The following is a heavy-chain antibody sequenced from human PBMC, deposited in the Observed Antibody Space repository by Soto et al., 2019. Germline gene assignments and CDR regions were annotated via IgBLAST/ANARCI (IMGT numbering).Heavy chain of an antibody. J-gene: IGHJ3*02. Sequence: ASVKVSCKASGYTFTSYYMHWVRQAPGQGLEWMGIINPSGGSTSYAQKFQGRVTMTRDTSTSTVYMELSSLRSDDTAVYYCARFGHCSGGSCYSSRAFDIWGQGTMVTVSS. V-gene: IGHV1-46*01. CDR3: ARFGHCSGGSCYSSRAFDI. D-gene: IGHD2-15*01. CDR1: GYTFTSYY. CDR2: INPSGGST.